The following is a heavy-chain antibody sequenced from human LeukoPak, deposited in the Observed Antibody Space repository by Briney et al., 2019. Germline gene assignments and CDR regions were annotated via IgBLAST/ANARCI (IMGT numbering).Heavy chain of an antibody. CDR3: ERDKGRYFDWLLPHDAFDI. V-gene: IGHV3-11*06. CDR2: ISSSSSYT. Sequence: GGSLRLSCAASGITFSDYYMSWIRQAPGKGLEWVSYISSSSSYTNYADSVKGRFTISRDNAKNSLYLQMNSLRAEDTAVYYCERDKGRYFDWLLPHDAFDIWGQGTMVTVSS. D-gene: IGHD3-9*01. CDR1: GITFSDYY. J-gene: IGHJ3*02.